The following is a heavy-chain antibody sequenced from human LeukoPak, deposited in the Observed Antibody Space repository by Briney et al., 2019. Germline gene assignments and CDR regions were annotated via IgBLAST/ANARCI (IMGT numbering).Heavy chain of an antibody. J-gene: IGHJ6*03. CDR3: ARDGSQGSSWFQTLYYYYYMDV. V-gene: IGHV1-24*01. D-gene: IGHD6-13*01. CDR1: GYTLTELS. CDR2: FDPEDGET. Sequence: GASVKVSCKVSGYTLTELSMHWVRQAPGKGLEWMGGFDPEDGETIYAQKFQGRVTMAEDTSTDTAYMELSSLRSDDTAVYYCARDGSQGSSWFQTLYYYYYMDVWGKGTTVTVSS.